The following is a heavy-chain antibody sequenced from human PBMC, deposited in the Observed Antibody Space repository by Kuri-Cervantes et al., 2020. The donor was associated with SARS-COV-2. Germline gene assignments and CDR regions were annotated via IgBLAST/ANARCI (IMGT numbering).Heavy chain of an antibody. D-gene: IGHD3-10*01. CDR3: AGSSIAPNYYYYGMDV. J-gene: IGHJ6*02. CDR2: ISAYNSNT. CDR1: GYTFTSYG. Sequence: ASVKVSCKASGYTFTSYGISWVRQAPGQGLEWMGWISAYNSNTNYAQKLQGRVTMTTDTSTSTAYMELRSLRSDDTAVYYCAGSSIAPNYYYYGMDVWGQGTTVTVSS. V-gene: IGHV1-18*04.